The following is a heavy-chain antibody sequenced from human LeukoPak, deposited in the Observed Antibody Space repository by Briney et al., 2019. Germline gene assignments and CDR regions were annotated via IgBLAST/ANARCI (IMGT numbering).Heavy chain of an antibody. J-gene: IGHJ4*02. D-gene: IGHD4-17*01. Sequence: GSPRLSCAAPGFTLSNYSMNWVRPAPGKGLEWVSYISTTTSAIYYADSVKGRFTVSRDNAKSSLYLQMNSLRADDTAVYYCARAPYGERGGSDYWGQGTLVTVSS. V-gene: IGHV3-48*01. CDR2: ISTTTSAI. CDR1: GFTLSNYS. CDR3: ARAPYGERGGSDY.